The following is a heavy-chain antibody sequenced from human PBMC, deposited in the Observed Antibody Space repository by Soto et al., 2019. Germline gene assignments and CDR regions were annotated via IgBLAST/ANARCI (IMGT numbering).Heavy chain of an antibody. Sequence: GASVKVSCKASGYTFTSYYMHWVRQAPGQGLEWMGIINPSGGSTSYAHKFQGRVTMTRDTSTSTVYMELSSLRSEDTAVYYCASSGWYPQAYYYYYYGMDVWGQGTTVTVSS. CDR1: GYTFTSYY. V-gene: IGHV1-46*01. CDR3: ASSGWYPQAYYYYYYGMDV. D-gene: IGHD2-15*01. CDR2: INPSGGST. J-gene: IGHJ6*02.